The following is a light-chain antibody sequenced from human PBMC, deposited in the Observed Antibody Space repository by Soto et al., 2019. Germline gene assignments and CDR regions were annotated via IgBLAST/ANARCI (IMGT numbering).Light chain of an antibody. CDR2: EGT. CDR3: CSFAGSSV. CDR1: SSDVGSYDL. J-gene: IGLJ3*02. V-gene: IGLV2-23*01. Sequence: QSVLTQPASVSGSPGQSITISCTGTSSDVGSYDLVSWYQQHPGKAPKLIIYEGTKRPSGVSNRFSGSKSGNTASLTISGLQAEDEADYYCCSFAGSSVFGGGTKVTVL.